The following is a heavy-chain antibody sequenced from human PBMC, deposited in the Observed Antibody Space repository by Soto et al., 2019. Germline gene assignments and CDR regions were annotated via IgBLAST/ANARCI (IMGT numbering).Heavy chain of an antibody. J-gene: IGHJ6*02. V-gene: IGHV3-23*01. CDR1: GFTFSSYA. CDR3: AKDLAGFGGSHDRLYYGMDV. Sequence: GGSLRLSCAASGFTFSSYAMSWVRQAPGKGLEWVSAISGSGGSTYYADSVKGRFTISRDNSKNTLYLQMNSLRAEDTAVYYCAKDLAGFGGSHDRLYYGMDVWGQGTTVTVSS. CDR2: ISGSGGST. D-gene: IGHD1-26*01.